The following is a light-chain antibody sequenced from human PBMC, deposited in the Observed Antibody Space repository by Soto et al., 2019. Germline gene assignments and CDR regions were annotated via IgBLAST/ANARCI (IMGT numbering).Light chain of an antibody. Sequence: TRSDRASQSVSSSYLAWYQQKSGHAPRLRIYGASSGSTGLPDRFRGSGSGTARGRIISIIEPEEVVVNYYCQQDESLPTFGQGTRLEIK. CDR3: QQDESLPT. J-gene: IGKJ5*01. CDR1: QSVSSSY. CDR2: GAS. V-gene: IGKV3-20*01.